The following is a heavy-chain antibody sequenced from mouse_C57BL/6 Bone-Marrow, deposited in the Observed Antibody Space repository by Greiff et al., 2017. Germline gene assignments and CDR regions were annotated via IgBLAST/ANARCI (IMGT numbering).Heavy chain of an antibody. CDR2: IYPGSGST. Sequence: QVQLQQSGAELVKPGASVKMSCKASGYTFTSYWITWVKQRPGQGLEWIGDIYPGSGSTNYNEKFKSKATLTVDTSSSTAYMQLSSLTSEDSAVYYCAREGDYYGTPFDYWGQGTTLTVSS. V-gene: IGHV1-55*01. J-gene: IGHJ2*01. CDR1: GYTFTSYW. D-gene: IGHD1-1*01. CDR3: AREGDYYGTPFDY.